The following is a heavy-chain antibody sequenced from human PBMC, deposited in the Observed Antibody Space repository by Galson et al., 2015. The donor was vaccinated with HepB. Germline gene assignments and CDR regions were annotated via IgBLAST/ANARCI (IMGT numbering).Heavy chain of an antibody. J-gene: IGHJ4*02. CDR3: AKDSRSSGWTDY. D-gene: IGHD6-19*01. CDR2: ISGSGGST. Sequence: SLRLSCAASGFTFSSYAMSWVRQAPGKGLEWVSAISGSGGSTYYADSVKGRFTISRDNAKNTLYLQMNSLRAEDTAVYYCAKDSRSSGWTDYWGQGTLVTASS. V-gene: IGHV3-23*01. CDR1: GFTFSSYA.